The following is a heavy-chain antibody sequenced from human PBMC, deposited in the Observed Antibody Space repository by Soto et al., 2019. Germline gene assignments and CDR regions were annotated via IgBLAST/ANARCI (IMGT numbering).Heavy chain of an antibody. CDR1: GFTFSYAW. D-gene: IGHD3-16*01. V-gene: IGHV3-15*07. Sequence: EVQLVESGGALIKPGGSLRLSCAASGFTFSYAWLNWVRQAPGKGLEWVGRVNSKINGGTVDYTAPVRGRFAISRDDSQNPVYLQMNSLKSDDTAVYYCVADLTELGAYAFDYRGQGTLVTVSS. CDR3: VADLTELGAYAFDY. CDR2: VNSKINGGTV. J-gene: IGHJ4*02.